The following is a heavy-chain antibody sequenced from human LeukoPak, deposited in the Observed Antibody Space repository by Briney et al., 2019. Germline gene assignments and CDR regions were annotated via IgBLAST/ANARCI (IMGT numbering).Heavy chain of an antibody. CDR2: IYTSGST. J-gene: IGHJ4*02. CDR3: ASWDLVSPYYDFWSGYFGFNR. V-gene: IGHV4-4*07. CDR1: GGSISSYY. D-gene: IGHD3-3*01. Sequence: PSGTLSLTCTVSGGSISSYYWSWIRQPAGKGLEWIGRIYTSGSTNYNPSLKSRVTMSVDTSKNQFSLKLSSVTAADTAVYYCASWDLVSPYYDFWSGYFGFNRWGQGTLVTVSS.